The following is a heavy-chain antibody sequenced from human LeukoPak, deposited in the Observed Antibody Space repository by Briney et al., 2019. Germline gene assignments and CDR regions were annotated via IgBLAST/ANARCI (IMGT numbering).Heavy chain of an antibody. Sequence: SETLSLTCTVSGGSISSYYWSWIRQPPGKGLEWIGYIYTSGSTNYNPSLKSRVTISVDTSKNQFSLKLSSVTAAHTAVYYCARHGAYDYGDRDAFDIWGQGTMVTVSS. CDR3: ARHGAYDYGDRDAFDI. J-gene: IGHJ3*02. CDR2: IYTSGST. D-gene: IGHD4-17*01. CDR1: GGSISSYY. V-gene: IGHV4-4*09.